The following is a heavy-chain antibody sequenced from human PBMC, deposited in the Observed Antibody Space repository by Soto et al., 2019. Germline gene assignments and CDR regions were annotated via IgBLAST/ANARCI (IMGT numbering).Heavy chain of an antibody. D-gene: IGHD6-19*01. CDR1: GGSVSSVSYY. V-gene: IGHV4-61*01. Sequence: QVQLQESGPGLVKPSETLSLTCTVSGGSVSSVSYYWSWIRQPPGKGLEWIGYIYYSGSTNYNPSLKSRVTISVDTSKNQFSLKLSSVNAADTAVYYCARERWLVQEGYGMDVWGQGTTVTVSS. CDR3: ARERWLVQEGYGMDV. J-gene: IGHJ6*02. CDR2: IYYSGST.